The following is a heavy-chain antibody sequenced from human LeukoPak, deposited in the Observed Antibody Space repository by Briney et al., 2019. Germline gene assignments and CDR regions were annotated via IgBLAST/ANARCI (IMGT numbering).Heavy chain of an antibody. D-gene: IGHD2/OR15-2a*01. CDR2: ISDIGSI. Sequence: SETLSLTCTVSGGSISSYYWSWIRQPPGKGLEWIAYISDIGSINYNPSLKSRVTISLDTSKNQYSPKLSPVTAADTAVYYCAGHHPRNTVDFWGQGTLVTVSS. CDR3: AGHHPRNTVDF. CDR1: GGSISSYY. V-gene: IGHV4-59*08. J-gene: IGHJ4*02.